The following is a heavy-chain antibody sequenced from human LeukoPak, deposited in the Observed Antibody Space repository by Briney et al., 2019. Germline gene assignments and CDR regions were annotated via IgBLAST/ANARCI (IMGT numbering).Heavy chain of an antibody. J-gene: IGHJ4*02. CDR2: VSYDGSNK. Sequence: PGGSLRLSCAASGFTFSDYGMHWVRQAPGKGLEWVALVSYDGSNKYYADSVKGRFTISRDTSKNTLHLQMDSPRVEDTAMYYCARYYGSGSLDYWGQGTLVTVSS. CDR1: GFTFSDYG. D-gene: IGHD3-10*01. CDR3: ARYYGSGSLDY. V-gene: IGHV3-30*03.